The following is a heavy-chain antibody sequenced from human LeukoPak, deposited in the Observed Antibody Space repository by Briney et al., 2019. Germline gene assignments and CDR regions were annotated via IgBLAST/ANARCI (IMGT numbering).Heavy chain of an antibody. V-gene: IGHV3-21*01. D-gene: IGHD4-17*01. CDR2: ISSSSSYI. J-gene: IGHJ6*02. Sequence: PGGSLRLSCAASGFTFSSYSMNWVRQAPGKGLQWVSSISSSSSYIYYADSVKGRFTISRDNAKNSLYLQMNSLRAEDTAVYYCGSYDYGALLDGMDVWGQGTTVTVSS. CDR3: GSYDYGALLDGMDV. CDR1: GFTFSSYS.